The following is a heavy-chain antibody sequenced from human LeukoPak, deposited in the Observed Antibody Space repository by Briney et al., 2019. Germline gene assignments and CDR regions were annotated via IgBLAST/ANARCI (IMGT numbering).Heavy chain of an antibody. CDR3: TRGITGHYRSLGGFAFDI. Sequence: PSETLSLTCSVSGASITQHYWSWVRQPPGKGLEYIGYFYYDGSTNYTSSVRGRVTILVDTSKNQFTLNLRSVTAADTAKYYCTRGITGHYRSLGGFAFDIWGQGTMVAVSS. D-gene: IGHD3-16*01. CDR1: GASITQHY. CDR2: FYYDGST. J-gene: IGHJ3*02. V-gene: IGHV4-59*11.